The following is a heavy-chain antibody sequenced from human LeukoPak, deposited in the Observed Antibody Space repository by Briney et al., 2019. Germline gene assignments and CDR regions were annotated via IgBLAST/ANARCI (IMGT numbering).Heavy chain of an antibody. CDR2: ISGSDGST. Sequence: GASLRLSCTASGFSFSNYAMSWVRQTPGKGLEWVSTISGSDGSTNYADSVKGRFTISRDNSENTLSLQMNSLRAEDAAIYYCSKGPHSMYSTSWFDYWGQGTLVTVSS. CDR1: GFSFSNYA. J-gene: IGHJ4*02. CDR3: SKGPHSMYSTSWFDY. D-gene: IGHD2-2*01. V-gene: IGHV3-23*01.